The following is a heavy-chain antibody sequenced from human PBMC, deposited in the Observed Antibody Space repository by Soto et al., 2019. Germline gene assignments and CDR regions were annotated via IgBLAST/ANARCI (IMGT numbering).Heavy chain of an antibody. D-gene: IGHD1-26*01. CDR1: GFTFSSYW. Sequence: PGGSLRLSCAASGFTFSSYWMHWVRQAPGKGLVWVSRINSDGSSTSYADSVKGRFTISRDNAKNTLYLQMNSLRAEDTAVYYCARDDALPYRYYYYYGMDVWGQGTTVTVSS. V-gene: IGHV3-74*01. CDR2: INSDGSST. J-gene: IGHJ6*02. CDR3: ARDDALPYRYYYYYGMDV.